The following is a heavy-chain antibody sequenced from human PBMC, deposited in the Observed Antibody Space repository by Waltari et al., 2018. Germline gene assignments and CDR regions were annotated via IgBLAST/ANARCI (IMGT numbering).Heavy chain of an antibody. J-gene: IGHJ4*02. Sequence: FSSYAISWVRQAPGQGLEWMGGIIPIFGTANYAQKFQGRVTITADESTSTAYMELSSLRSEDTAVYYCARVPGGATSYYFDYWGQGTLVTVSS. CDR3: ARVPGGATSYYFDY. CDR1: FSSYA. V-gene: IGHV1-69*01. CDR2: IIPIFGTA. D-gene: IGHD3-10*01.